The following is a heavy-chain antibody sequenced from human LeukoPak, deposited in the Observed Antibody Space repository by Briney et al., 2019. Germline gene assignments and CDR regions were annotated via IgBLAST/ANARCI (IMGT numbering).Heavy chain of an antibody. CDR1: GFTFNTYA. CDR2: ISSSSSYL. CDR3: ARDGQEIVVVPAARGNWIDA. D-gene: IGHD2-2*01. J-gene: IGHJ5*02. Sequence: GGSLRLSCAASGFTFNTYAIYWVRQAPGKGLEWVSSISSSSSYLYSAASVKGRLTISRDNSKNSLYLQMNSLRAEDTAVYYCARDGQEIVVVPAARGNWIDAWGQGTLVTVSS. V-gene: IGHV3-21*01.